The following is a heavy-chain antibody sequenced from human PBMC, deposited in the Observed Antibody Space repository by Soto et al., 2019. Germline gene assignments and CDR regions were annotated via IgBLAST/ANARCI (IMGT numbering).Heavy chain of an antibody. CDR3: AREGIAAAADYYYYGMDV. D-gene: IGHD6-13*01. V-gene: IGHV4-4*07. J-gene: IGHJ6*02. Sequence: QVQLQESGPGLVKPSETLSLTCTVSGGSISSYYWSWIRQPAGKGLEWIGRIYTSGSTNHNPSLKSRVTMSVDTSKNQFSLKLSSVTAADTAVYYCAREGIAAAADYYYYGMDVWGQGTTVTVSS. CDR1: GGSISSYY. CDR2: IYTSGST.